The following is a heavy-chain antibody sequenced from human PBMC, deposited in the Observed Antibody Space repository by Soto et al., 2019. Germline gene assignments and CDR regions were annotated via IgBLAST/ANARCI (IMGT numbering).Heavy chain of an antibody. CDR3: RAFGYCSSTSCYSAVVDY. CDR1: GYRFTNHG. V-gene: IGHV1-2*02. J-gene: IGHJ4*02. CDR2: INPNSGGT. Sequence: ASVKVSCKASGYRFTNHGISWVRQAPGQGLEWMGWINPNSGGTNYAQKFQGRVTMTRDTSISTAYMELSRLRSDDTAVYYCRAFGYCSSTSCYSAVVDYWGQGTLVTVSS. D-gene: IGHD2-2*01.